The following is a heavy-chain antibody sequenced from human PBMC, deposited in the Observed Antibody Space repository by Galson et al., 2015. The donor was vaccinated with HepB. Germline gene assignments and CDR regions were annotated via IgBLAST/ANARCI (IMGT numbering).Heavy chain of an antibody. Sequence: SLRLSCAASGFTFSTYSMNWVRQAPGKGLEWVSYISSSSSTIYYADSVNGRFTIFRDNAKNSLHLQMISLRDEDTAVYYCARDYYGDHYFDYWGQGTPVTVSS. CDR1: GFTFSTYS. CDR3: ARDYYGDHYFDY. CDR2: ISSSSSTI. D-gene: IGHD4-17*01. J-gene: IGHJ4*02. V-gene: IGHV3-48*02.